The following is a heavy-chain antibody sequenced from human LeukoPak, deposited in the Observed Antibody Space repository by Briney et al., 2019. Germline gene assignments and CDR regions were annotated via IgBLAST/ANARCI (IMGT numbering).Heavy chain of an antibody. V-gene: IGHV1-2*06. D-gene: IGHD6-19*01. CDR2: INPNSGGT. J-gene: IGHJ6*03. CDR1: GYTFTGYY. CDR3: ARGTPSRQQWLVLYYMDV. Sequence: ASVKVSCKASGYTFTGYYMHWVRQAPGQGLEWMGRINPNSGGTNYAQKFQGRVTMTRDTSISTAYMELSRLRSDDTAVYYCARGTPSRQQWLVLYYMDVWGKGTTVTVSS.